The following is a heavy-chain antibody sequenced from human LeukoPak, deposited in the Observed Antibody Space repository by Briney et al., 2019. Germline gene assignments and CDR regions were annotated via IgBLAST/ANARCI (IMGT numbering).Heavy chain of an antibody. CDR2: ISYDGSNK. CDR3: AKDFRSGSPSYGMDV. V-gene: IGHV3-30*18. D-gene: IGHD3-10*01. J-gene: IGHJ6*02. CDR1: GFTFSSYG. Sequence: GSLRLSCAASGFTFSSYGMHWVRQAPGKGLEWVAVISYDGSNKYYADSVKGRFTISRDNSKNTLYLQMNSLRAEDTAVYYCAKDFRSGSPSYGMDVWGQGTTVTVSS.